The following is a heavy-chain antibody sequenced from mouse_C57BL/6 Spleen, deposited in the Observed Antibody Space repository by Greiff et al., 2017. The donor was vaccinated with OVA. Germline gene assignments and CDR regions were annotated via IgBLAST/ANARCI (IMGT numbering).Heavy chain of an antibody. CDR1: GFTFSDYY. D-gene: IGHD2-3*01. CDR2: INYDGSST. Sequence: EVQLVESEGGLVQPGSSMKLSCTASGFTFSDYYMAWVRQVPEKGLEWVANINYDGSSTYYLDSLKSRFIISRDNAKNILYLQMSSLKSEDTATYYCASGWLPFYFDYWGQGTTLTVSS. J-gene: IGHJ2*01. V-gene: IGHV5-16*01. CDR3: ASGWLPFYFDY.